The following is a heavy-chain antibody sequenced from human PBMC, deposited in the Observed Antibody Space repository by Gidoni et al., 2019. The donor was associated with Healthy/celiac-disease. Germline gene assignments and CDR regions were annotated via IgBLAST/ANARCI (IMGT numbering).Heavy chain of an antibody. J-gene: IGHJ6*02. V-gene: IGHV3-9*01. CDR3: AKDMGSSSHQYYYYYYGMDV. Sequence: EVQLVESGGGLVQPGRSLRLSCAASGFTFDDYAMHWVRQAPGKGLEWVSGISWNSGSIGYADSVKGRFTISRDNAKNSLYLQMNSLRAEDTALYYCAKDMGSSSHQYYYYYYGMDVWGQGTTVTVSS. CDR1: GFTFDDYA. CDR2: ISWNSGSI. D-gene: IGHD6-13*01.